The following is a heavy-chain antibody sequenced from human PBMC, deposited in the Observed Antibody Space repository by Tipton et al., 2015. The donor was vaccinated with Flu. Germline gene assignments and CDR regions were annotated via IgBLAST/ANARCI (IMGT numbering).Heavy chain of an antibody. CDR1: EDHMSNFY. CDR3: ARSGSYHHYYFDL. V-gene: IGHV4-4*07. Sequence: TLSLTCSVSEDHMSNFYWSWVRQPAGEGLEWIGRIYPSGNTNYNPSLQSRVIMSVDTSRNQFSLSLTSVTAADAAIYYCARSGSYHHYYFDLWGRGTLVSVSS. J-gene: IGHJ2*01. D-gene: IGHD1-26*01. CDR2: IYPSGNT.